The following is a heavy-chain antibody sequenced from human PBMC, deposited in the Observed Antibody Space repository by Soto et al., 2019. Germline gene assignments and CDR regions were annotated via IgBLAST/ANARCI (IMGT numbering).Heavy chain of an antibody. CDR2: IIPIFVTS. D-gene: IGHD3-22*01. J-gene: IGHJ4*02. Sequence: SVKGSFEGPVGTLRRSGMCPGQQTPGQGVEWGGGIIPIFVTSHYAQKFQGRVTITADESTNTAYMELSSLTSEDTAVYYCARSLDYHDYTGYSTVGVYFDYWGLGTLVNVSS. CDR3: ARSLDYHDYTGYSTVGVYFDY. V-gene: IGHV1-69*01. CDR1: VGTLRRSG.